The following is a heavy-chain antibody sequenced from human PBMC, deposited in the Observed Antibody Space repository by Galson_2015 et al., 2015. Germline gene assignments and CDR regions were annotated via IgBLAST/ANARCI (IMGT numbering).Heavy chain of an antibody. Sequence: PALVKPTQTLTLTCTFSGFSLSTSGMCVSWIRQPPGKALEWLGPHDWGGDKYYSTSLKTRLTLSKDTSKNQVVLTMSNMGPVDTAAYYWARTALYSSGWYGFDYWGQGTLVTVSS. V-gene: IGHV2-70*01. J-gene: IGHJ4*02. CDR3: ARTALYSSGWYGFDY. CDR1: GFSLSTSGMC. CDR2: HDWGGDK. D-gene: IGHD6-19*01.